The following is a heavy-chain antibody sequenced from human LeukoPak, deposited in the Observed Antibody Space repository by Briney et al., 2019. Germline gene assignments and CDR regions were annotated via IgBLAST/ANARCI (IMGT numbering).Heavy chain of an antibody. CDR1: GYTCTGYY. D-gene: IGHD6-19*01. J-gene: IGHJ6*02. CDR3: ARAVAGTFYYYYGMDV. CDR2: INPNSGGT. V-gene: IGHV1-2*02. Sequence: ASVTVSCTASGYTCTGYYMHWVWQAPGQGLEWMGWINPNSGGTNYAQKFQGRVTMTRDTSISTAYMELSRLRSDDTAVYYCARAVAGTFYYYYGMDVWGQGTTVTVSS.